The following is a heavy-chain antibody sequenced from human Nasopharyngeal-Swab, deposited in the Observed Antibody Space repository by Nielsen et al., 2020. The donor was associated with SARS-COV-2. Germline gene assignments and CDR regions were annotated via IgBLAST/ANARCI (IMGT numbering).Heavy chain of an antibody. CDR1: GFTFSSYD. J-gene: IGHJ4*02. D-gene: IGHD3-10*01. CDR3: ARGIQSGWGVIITSPLDY. V-gene: IGHV3-13*01. Sequence: ETLSLTCAASGFTFSSYDMHWVRQATGKGLEWVSAIGTAGDTYYPGSVKGRFTISRENAKNSLYLQMNSLRAGDTAVYYCARGIQSGWGVIITSPLDYWGQGTLVTVSS. CDR2: IGTAGDT.